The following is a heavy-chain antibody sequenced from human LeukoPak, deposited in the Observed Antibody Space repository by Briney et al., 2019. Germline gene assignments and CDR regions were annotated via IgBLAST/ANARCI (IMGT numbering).Heavy chain of an antibody. J-gene: IGHJ6*03. CDR3: ARLHYDILTGFRNYYYMDV. CDR1: GGSISSYY. CDR2: IYTSGST. Sequence: SPSETLSLTCTVSGGSISSYYWSWIRQPPGKGLEWIGYIYTSGSTNYNPSLKSRVTISVETSKNQFSLKLSSVTAADTAVYYCARLHYDILTGFRNYYYMDVWGKGTTVTVSS. D-gene: IGHD3-9*01. V-gene: IGHV4-4*09.